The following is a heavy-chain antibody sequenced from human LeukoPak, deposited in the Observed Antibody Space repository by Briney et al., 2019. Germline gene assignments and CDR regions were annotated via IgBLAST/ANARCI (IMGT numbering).Heavy chain of an antibody. D-gene: IGHD6-6*01. Sequence: SETLSLTCTVSGGSIRGSSYYWGWTRQPPGKGLEWIGSTYYTGSTYYNPSLKSRTTISVDTSKNQFSLKLNSVTAADTAVYYCARHDAEGSFDNWGQGTLVTVSS. CDR1: GGSIRGSSYY. V-gene: IGHV4-39*01. CDR2: TYYTGST. CDR3: ARHDAEGSFDN. J-gene: IGHJ4*02.